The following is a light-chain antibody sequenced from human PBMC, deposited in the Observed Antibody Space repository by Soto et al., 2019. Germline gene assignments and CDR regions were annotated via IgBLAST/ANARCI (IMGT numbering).Light chain of an antibody. Sequence: SYELTQPPSVSVAPGETARIPCGGNNIGRKSVHWYHHKPGQAPVLVIYYDSDRPSGIPERFSGSNSGNTATLTINRVEAGDEDDYYCQVWAINSDNSVFVGGTKLTVL. V-gene: IGLV3-21*04. J-gene: IGLJ2*01. CDR2: YDS. CDR3: QVWAINSDNSV. CDR1: NIGRKS.